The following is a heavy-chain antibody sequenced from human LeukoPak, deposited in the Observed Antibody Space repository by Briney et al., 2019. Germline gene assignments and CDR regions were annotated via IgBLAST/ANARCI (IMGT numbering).Heavy chain of an antibody. V-gene: IGHV4-59*08. CDR3: ARRMDYYYYMDV. CDR2: IYYSGST. Sequence: SETLSLTCTVPGGSISSYYWSWIRQPPGKGLEWIGYIYYSGSTNYNPSLKSRVTISVDTSKNQFSLKLSSVTAADTAVYYCARRMDYYYYMDVWGKGTTVTVSS. J-gene: IGHJ6*03. CDR1: GGSISSYY.